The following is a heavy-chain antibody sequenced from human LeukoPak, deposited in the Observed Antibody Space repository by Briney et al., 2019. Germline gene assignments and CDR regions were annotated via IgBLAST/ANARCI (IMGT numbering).Heavy chain of an antibody. V-gene: IGHV4-59*01. CDR1: GGSISSSY. CDR3: AREAPRSGYDTNPNFDY. J-gene: IGHJ4*02. CDR2: IYYRGRP. Sequence: PSETLSLTCTVPGGSISSSYGSWIRQPPGRGLGRNGYIYYRGRPNYNPSLKSRVTISVDTSKNQFSLKLSSVTAADTAVYYCAREAPRSGYDTNPNFDYWGQGTLVTVSS. D-gene: IGHD5-12*01.